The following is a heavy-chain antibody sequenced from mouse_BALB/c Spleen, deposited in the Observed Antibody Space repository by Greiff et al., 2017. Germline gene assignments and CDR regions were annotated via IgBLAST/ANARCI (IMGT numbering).Heavy chain of an antibody. D-gene: IGHD1-1*01. CDR2: IHYSGST. V-gene: IGHV3-1*02. Sequence: EVKLVESGPDLVKPSQSLSLTCTVTGYSITSCYGWHWLRQFPGNKLEWMGYIHYSGSTNYNPSLKSRISSTRDTSKNQFFLQLNSVTTEDTATYYCARSTTVVESFDYWGQGTTLTVSS. CDR3: ARSTTVVESFDY. CDR1: GYSITSCYG. J-gene: IGHJ2*01.